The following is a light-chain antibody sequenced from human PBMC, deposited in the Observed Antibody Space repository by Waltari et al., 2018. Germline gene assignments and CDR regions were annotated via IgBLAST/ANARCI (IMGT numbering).Light chain of an antibody. V-gene: IGLV2-23*02. J-gene: IGLJ3*02. CDR3: CSYAGSSTLV. Sequence: QSALTQPASVSGSPGQSITISCTGTSSDVGSYNLVSWYQQHPGKAPKLMLYEVSKRPSGVSNRFSGSKSGNTASLTISGLQAEDEADYCCCSYAGSSTLVFGGGTKLTVL. CDR2: EVS. CDR1: SSDVGSYNL.